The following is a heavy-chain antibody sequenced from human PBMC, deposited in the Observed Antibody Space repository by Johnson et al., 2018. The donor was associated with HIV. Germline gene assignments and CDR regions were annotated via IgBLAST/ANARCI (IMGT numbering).Heavy chain of an antibody. V-gene: IGHV3-30*04. J-gene: IGHJ3*02. CDR3: AKVWYYDGSGSALDI. CDR1: GFTFSSYA. CDR2: ISYDGSNK. Sequence: QVQLVESGGDVVQPGRSLRLSCAASGFTFSSYAMHWVRQAPGKGLEWVAVISYDGSNKYYEDSVKGRFTISRDNSKNTLYLQMNSLRAEDTAVYYCAKVWYYDGSGSALDIWGQGTMVTVSS. D-gene: IGHD3-10*01.